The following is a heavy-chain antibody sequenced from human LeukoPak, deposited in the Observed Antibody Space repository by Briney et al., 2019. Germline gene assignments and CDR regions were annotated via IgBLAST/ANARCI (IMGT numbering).Heavy chain of an antibody. Sequence: PGGSLRLSCAASGFTFSSYSMNWVRQAPGKGLEWVSYISTYSSTIYYADSVKGRFTISRDDAKNSLYLQLNSLRAEDTAVYYCARTTVTPGSYDAFDIWGQGTMVTVSS. CDR1: GFTFSSYS. CDR3: ARTTVTPGSYDAFDI. CDR2: ISTYSSTI. J-gene: IGHJ3*02. V-gene: IGHV3-48*01. D-gene: IGHD4-17*01.